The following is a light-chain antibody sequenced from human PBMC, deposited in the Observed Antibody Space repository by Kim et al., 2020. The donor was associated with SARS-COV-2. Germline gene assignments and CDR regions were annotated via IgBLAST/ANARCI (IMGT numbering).Light chain of an antibody. V-gene: IGLV1-40*01. J-gene: IGLJ2*01. CDR1: SSNIGAGYD. CDR3: QSYDSSLSGSVV. Sequence: ELTQPPSVSGAPGQRVTISCTGSSSNIGAGYDVHWYQQLPGTAPKLLIYGNSNRPSGVPDRFSCSKSGTSASLAITGLQAEDEADYYCQSYDSSLSGSVVFGGGTKLTVL. CDR2: GNS.